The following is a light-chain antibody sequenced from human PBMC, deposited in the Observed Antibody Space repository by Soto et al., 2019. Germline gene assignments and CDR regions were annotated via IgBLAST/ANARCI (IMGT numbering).Light chain of an antibody. CDR1: QSVFKY. V-gene: IGKV1-39*01. J-gene: IGKJ1*01. Sequence: DIQMTQSPSSLSASVGDRVTISCRSSQSVFKYLNWYQQRPGKAPNLLVYEATSLEIGVSSRFSGSGSGKEFTLTISSLQPEDFATYYCQQSYVSPWTFGQGTKVEI. CDR3: QQSYVSPWT. CDR2: EAT.